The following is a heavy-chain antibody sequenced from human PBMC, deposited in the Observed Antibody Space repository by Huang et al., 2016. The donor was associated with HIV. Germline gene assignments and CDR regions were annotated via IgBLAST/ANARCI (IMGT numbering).Heavy chain of an antibody. V-gene: IGHV3-23*01. D-gene: IGHD3-3*01. CDR1: GFTFSSYA. CDR3: AKDADTSGYDVLGPFGS. J-gene: IGHJ4*02. CDR2: ITDGIDNR. Sequence: EVLLLESGGGLVQPGGSLRLSCVASGFTFSSYALGCVRQAPGKVLEWVSGITDGIDNRYYAHSVKCRFAGSRDDSTNTLYLQMNSLRAEDTAVYYCAKDADTSGYDVLGPFGSWGQGTLVTVSS.